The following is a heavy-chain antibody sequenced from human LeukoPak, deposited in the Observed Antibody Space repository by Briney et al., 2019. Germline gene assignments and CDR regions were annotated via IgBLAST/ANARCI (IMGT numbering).Heavy chain of an antibody. J-gene: IGHJ4*02. V-gene: IGHV1-2*02. CDR2: INPTGGT. Sequence: GASVKVSCKASGYSFTGHYMNSVRLAPGQGLEWMGWINPTGGTTYAQKFQDRVTMTRDTSINTAYMELSGLRSDDTAVYYCARDLGWSSSHWGQGTLVTVSS. CDR3: ARDLGWSSSH. D-gene: IGHD6-6*01. CDR1: GYSFTGHY.